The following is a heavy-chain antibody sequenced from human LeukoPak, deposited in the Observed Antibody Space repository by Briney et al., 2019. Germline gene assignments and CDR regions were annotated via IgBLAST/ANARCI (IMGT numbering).Heavy chain of an antibody. V-gene: IGHV3-72*01. CDR2: SRDKTESYST. CDR1: GFTFSDHY. CDR3: TRAIVGSGNDL. D-gene: IGHD1-26*01. Sequence: PGGSLRLPCAASGFTFSDHYMDWVRQAPGKGLEWVGRSRDKTESYSTEYAASVKGRFTISRDDSKNSLYLQMHSLRNDDTAVYYCTRAIVGSGNDLWGQGTMVTVSS. J-gene: IGHJ3*01.